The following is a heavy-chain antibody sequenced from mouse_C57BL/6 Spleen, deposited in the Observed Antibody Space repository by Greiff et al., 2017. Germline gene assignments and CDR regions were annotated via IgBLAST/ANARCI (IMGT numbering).Heavy chain of an antibody. CDR2: ILPGSGST. V-gene: IGHV1-9*01. J-gene: IGHJ4*01. CDR3: ARSPLTTVVAARAMDY. D-gene: IGHD1-1*01. Sequence: QVQLQQSGAELMKPGASVKLSCKATGYTFTGYWIEWVKQRPGHGLEWIGEILPGSGSTNYNEKFKGKATFTADTSSNTAYMQLSSLTTADSAIYDCARSPLTTVVAARAMDYWGQGTSVTVSS. CDR1: GYTFTGYW.